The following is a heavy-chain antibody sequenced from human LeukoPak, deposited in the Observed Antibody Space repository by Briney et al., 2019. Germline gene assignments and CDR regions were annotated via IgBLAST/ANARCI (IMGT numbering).Heavy chain of an antibody. CDR1: GFTFSSYS. D-gene: IGHD3-10*02. V-gene: IGHV3-21*01. CDR3: AELGVTMIGGV. CDR2: ISSSSYI. J-gene: IGHJ6*04. Sequence: PGGSLRLSCAASGFTFSSYSMNWVRQAPGKGLEWVSSISSSSYIYYADSVKGRFTISRDNAKNSLYLQMNSLRAEDTAVYYCAELGVTMIGGVWGKGTTVTISS.